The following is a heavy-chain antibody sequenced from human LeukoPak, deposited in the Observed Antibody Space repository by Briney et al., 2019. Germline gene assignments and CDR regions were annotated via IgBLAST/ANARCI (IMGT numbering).Heavy chain of an antibody. CDR1: GFIVNNYW. CDR2: IKQDGSEK. J-gene: IGHJ4*02. D-gene: IGHD2-15*01. Sequence: GGSLRLSCAASGFIVNNYWISWVRQDPGEGLEWVANIKQDGSEKYYVDSVKGRFTISRDNAKNSLYLQMNSLRAEDTAVYYCARQRRYCSGDNCYQRTFDYWGQGTLVTVSS. CDR3: ARQRRYCSGDNCYQRTFDY. V-gene: IGHV3-7*01.